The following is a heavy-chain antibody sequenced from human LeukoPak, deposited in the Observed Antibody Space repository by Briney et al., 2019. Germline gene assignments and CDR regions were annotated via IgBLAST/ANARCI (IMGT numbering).Heavy chain of an antibody. CDR3: ARDWGVSARPGYMDV. CDR1: GGSISSYY. J-gene: IGHJ6*03. Sequence: SETLSLTCTVSGGSISSYYWSWIRQPPGKGLECIGYIYYSGSTNYNPSLKSRVTISVDTSKNQFSLRLSSVTAADTAVYYCARDWGVSARPGYMDVWGKGTTVTVSS. CDR2: IYYSGST. D-gene: IGHD6-6*01. V-gene: IGHV4-59*01.